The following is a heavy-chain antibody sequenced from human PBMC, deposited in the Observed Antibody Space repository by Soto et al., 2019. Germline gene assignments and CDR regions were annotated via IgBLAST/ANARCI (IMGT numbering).Heavy chain of an antibody. CDR2: INPNSGGT. CDR3: ARDELAAMITDY. D-gene: IGHD2-2*01. V-gene: IGHV1-2*02. Sequence: SVKVACTASGYTFTGYYVHWVRQAPGQGLEWRVWINPNSGGTNYAQKFQGSVTMTRETSISTAYMELSRLRSDDTAVYYCARDELAAMITDYWGQGTLLTVSP. J-gene: IGHJ4*02. CDR1: GYTFTGYY.